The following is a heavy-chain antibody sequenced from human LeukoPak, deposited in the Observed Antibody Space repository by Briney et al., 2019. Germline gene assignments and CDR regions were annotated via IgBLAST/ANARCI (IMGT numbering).Heavy chain of an antibody. CDR2: IYTSGST. J-gene: IGHJ3*02. CDR3: ARAPGGFDI. V-gene: IGHV4-61*02. CDR1: GGSISSGSYY. Sequence: SETLSLTCTVSGGSISSGSYYWSWIRQPAGKGLEWIGRIYTSGSTNYNPSLKSRVTISVDTSKNQFSLKLSSVTAADTAVYYCARAPGGFDIWGQGTMVTVSS.